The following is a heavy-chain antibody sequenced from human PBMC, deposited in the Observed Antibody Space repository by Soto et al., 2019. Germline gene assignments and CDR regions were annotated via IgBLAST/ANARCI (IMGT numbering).Heavy chain of an antibody. Sequence: ASVKVSCKPSGYTYSGYAISWVRQAPGQGLEWMGWISAYNDNTNYVQKLQGRVTMTTDTSTSTAYMELRSLRSDDTAVYYCAASCVGCGGLNYYGMDVWGQGTTVTVSS. J-gene: IGHJ6*02. CDR3: AASCVGCGGLNYYGMDV. V-gene: IGHV1-18*01. CDR1: GYTYSGYA. CDR2: ISAYNDNT. D-gene: IGHD2-21*01.